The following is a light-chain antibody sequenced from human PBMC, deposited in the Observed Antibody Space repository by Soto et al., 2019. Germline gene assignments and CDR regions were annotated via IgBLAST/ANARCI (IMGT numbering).Light chain of an antibody. J-gene: IGLJ2*01. CDR1: TSDVGTYNY. CDR3: SSYTSTSTRVV. V-gene: IGLV2-14*01. CDR2: EVS. Sequence: QSVLTQPASVSGSPGQSITISCTGTTSDVGTYNYVSWYQQPPGKAPKLMIYEVSNRPSGVSNRFSGSKSGNTASLTISGLQAEDEAAYYCSSYTSTSTRVVFGGGTKVTVL.